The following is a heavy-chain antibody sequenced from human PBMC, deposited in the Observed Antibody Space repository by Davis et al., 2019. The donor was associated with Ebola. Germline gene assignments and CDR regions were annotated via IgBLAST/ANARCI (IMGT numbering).Heavy chain of an antibody. CDR2: ISTGSGTV. CDR3: ATDAWGGYDP. V-gene: IGHV3-48*04. Sequence: AGSLTLSCAASGFTFSSHHMNWVRQAPGKGLEWISFISTGSGTVYYADSVKGRFTISRDNAKNSVFLEMNNLRVEDTAMYYCATDAWGGYDPWGQGTLVTVSS. D-gene: IGHD1-26*01. J-gene: IGHJ5*02. CDR1: GFTFSSHH.